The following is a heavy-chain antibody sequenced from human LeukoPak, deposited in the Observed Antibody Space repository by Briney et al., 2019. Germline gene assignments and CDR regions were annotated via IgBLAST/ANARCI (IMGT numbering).Heavy chain of an antibody. CDR2: MNPNSGNT. Sequence: ASVKVSCKASGYTFTSYDINWVRQATGQGLEWMGWMNPNSGNTGCAQKFQGRVTMTRNTSISTAYMELSSLRSEDTAVYYCARVGPPVVPAAIDYYYGMDVWGQGTTVTVSS. V-gene: IGHV1-8*01. CDR3: ARVGPPVVPAAIDYYYGMDV. J-gene: IGHJ6*02. CDR1: GYTFTSYD. D-gene: IGHD2-2*01.